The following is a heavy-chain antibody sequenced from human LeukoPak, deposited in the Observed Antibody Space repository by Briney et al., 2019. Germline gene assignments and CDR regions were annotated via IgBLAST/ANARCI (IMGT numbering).Heavy chain of an antibody. CDR1: GFTFSSYA. CDR3: ARASDFWSGYLDY. D-gene: IGHD3-3*01. J-gene: IGHJ4*02. V-gene: IGHV3-53*01. CDR2: IYSGGST. Sequence: GGSLRLSCAASGFTFSSYAMSWVRQAPGKGLEWVSVIYSGGSTYYADSVKGRFTISRDNSKNTLYLQMNSLRAEDTAVYYCARASDFWSGYLDYWGQGTLVTVSS.